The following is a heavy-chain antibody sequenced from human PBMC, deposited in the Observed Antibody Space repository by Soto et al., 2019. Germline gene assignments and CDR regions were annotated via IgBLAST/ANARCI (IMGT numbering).Heavy chain of an antibody. CDR3: ARSQGSSTSLEIYYYYYYGMDV. D-gene: IGHD2-2*01. CDR2: IIPIPGTA. CDR1: GGTFGSYA. Sequence: GASVKVSCKASGGTFGSYAISWVGQAPGQGLEWVGGIIPIPGTANYAQKFQGRVTIAADESTSTAYMELSSLRSEDTAVYYCARSQGSSTSLEIYYYYYYGMDVWGQGTTVTVSS. J-gene: IGHJ6*02. V-gene: IGHV1-69*13.